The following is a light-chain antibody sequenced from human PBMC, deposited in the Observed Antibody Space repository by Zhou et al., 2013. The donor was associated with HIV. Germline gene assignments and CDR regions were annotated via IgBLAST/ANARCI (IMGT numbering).Light chain of an antibody. Sequence: AIQMTQSPSSLSASVGDRVTITCRASQDIRNELGWYQQKPGKAPKVLIYGASSLQSGVPSRFSGSGSGTDFTLTISSLQPEDFATYYCLQDDDVPYTFGQGTKLEMK. CDR1: QDIRNE. V-gene: IGKV1-6*01. CDR3: LQDDDVPYT. J-gene: IGKJ2*01. CDR2: GAS.